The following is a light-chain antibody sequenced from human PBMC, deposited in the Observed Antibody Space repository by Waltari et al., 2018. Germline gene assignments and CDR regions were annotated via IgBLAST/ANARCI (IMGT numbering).Light chain of an antibody. J-gene: IGKJ2*01. V-gene: IGKV2-28*01. CDR1: QSLLHRNGYNY. CDR2: LGS. Sequence: DIVMTQSPLSLAVTPGEPASISCRSSQSLLHRNGYNYLDWYLQKPGQSPPLLIYLGSSRASGGPDRFSGSGSGTDFTLKISRVEAEGVGVYYCMQAQQTHTFGQGTKLEIK. CDR3: MQAQQTHT.